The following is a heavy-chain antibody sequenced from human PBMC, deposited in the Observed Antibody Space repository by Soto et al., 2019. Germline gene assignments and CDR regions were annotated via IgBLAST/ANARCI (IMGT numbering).Heavy chain of an antibody. CDR1: GDSFGGYW. CDR2: IDPTDPQT. CDR3: ARQIDDTDTCPNVQFFFDA. D-gene: IGHD2-8*01. J-gene: IGHJ5*02. V-gene: IGHV5-10-1*01. Sequence: GESLKLSCTGSGDSFGGYWITWVRQEPWKGLEWMGQIDPTDPQTDYSPSFRGHVTISVTKSITTVFLQWSSLRAADTAMYYRARQIDDTDTCPNVQFFFDAWGQATPLTGPS.